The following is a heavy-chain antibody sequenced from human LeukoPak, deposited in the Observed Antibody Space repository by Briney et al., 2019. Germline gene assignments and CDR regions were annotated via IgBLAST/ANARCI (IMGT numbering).Heavy chain of an antibody. CDR1: GGTFSSYA. V-gene: IGHV1-69*13. CDR3: ARGYSSGWYEGGYFQH. Sequence: SVTVSCKASGGTFSSYAISWVRQAPGQGLEWMGGIIPIFGTANYAQKFQGRVTITADESTSTAYMELSSLRSEDTAVYYCARGYSSGWYEGGYFQHWGQGTLDTVSS. J-gene: IGHJ1*01. CDR2: IIPIFGTA. D-gene: IGHD6-19*01.